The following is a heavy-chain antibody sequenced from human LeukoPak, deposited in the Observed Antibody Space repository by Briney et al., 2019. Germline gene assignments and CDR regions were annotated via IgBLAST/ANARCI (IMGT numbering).Heavy chain of an antibody. Sequence: PGGSLRLSCAASGFTFSSYAMHWVRQAPGKGLEWVAVISYDGSNKYYADSVKGRFTISRDNSRNTLYLQMNSLRAEDTAEYYCAKGANNGPYYFDYWGQGTLVSVSS. V-gene: IGHV3-30-3*01. J-gene: IGHJ4*02. CDR3: AKGANNGPYYFDY. CDR2: ISYDGSNK. D-gene: IGHD2-8*01. CDR1: GFTFSSYA.